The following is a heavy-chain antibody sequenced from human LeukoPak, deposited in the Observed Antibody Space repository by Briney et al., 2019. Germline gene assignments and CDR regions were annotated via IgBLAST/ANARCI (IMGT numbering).Heavy chain of an antibody. CDR3: VRDWFGEFR. CDR1: GFTFRKYW. J-gene: IGHJ4*02. CDR2: INNEGTGT. D-gene: IGHD3-10*01. Sequence: GGSLRLSYATSGFTFRKYWMHWVRQAPGKGLVWISRINNEGTGTIYADFVKGRFTISRDNAENTLYLQMNSLRVEDTAVYYCVRDWFGEFRWGQGTQVTVSS. V-gene: IGHV3-74*01.